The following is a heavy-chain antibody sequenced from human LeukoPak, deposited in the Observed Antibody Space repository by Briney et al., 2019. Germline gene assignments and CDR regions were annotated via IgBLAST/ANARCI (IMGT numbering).Heavy chain of an antibody. CDR1: GFTFSNFA. Sequence: GGSLRLSCAASGFTFSNFAMGWVRQAPGKGLEWVSYIGASSASTYYADSVKGQFTISRDNSRNTLYLQMNSLRAEDTAVYYCAKGSRGTNRWFGELLPLDYWGQGTLVTVSS. D-gene: IGHD3-10*01. J-gene: IGHJ4*02. V-gene: IGHV3-23*01. CDR3: AKGSRGTNRWFGELLPLDY. CDR2: IGASSAST.